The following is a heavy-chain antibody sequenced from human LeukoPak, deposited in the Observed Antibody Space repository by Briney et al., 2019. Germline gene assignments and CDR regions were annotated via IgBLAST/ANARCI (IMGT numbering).Heavy chain of an antibody. D-gene: IGHD3-22*01. CDR1: AFTFDDYA. J-gene: IGHJ3*02. CDR2: ISWDSGSI. Sequence: PGRSLRPSCAASAFTFDDYAMHWVRQAPGKCLEWVSGISWDSGSIAYADSVKGRFTISRDNAKNSLYLQMSSLRPEDMALYYCAKALSSRYYDSSGSYSAFDIWGQGTMVTVS. CDR3: AKALSSRYYDSSGSYSAFDI. V-gene: IGHV3-9*03.